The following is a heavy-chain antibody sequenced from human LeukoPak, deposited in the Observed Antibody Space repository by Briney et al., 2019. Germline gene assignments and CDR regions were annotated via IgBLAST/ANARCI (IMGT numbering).Heavy chain of an antibody. D-gene: IGHD2-21*02. CDR3: AKVARGGDCYSY. Sequence: GGSLRLSCAASGFIFSSYAMSWVRQAPGKGLEWVLTISGSGGSTYYADSVKGRFTISRDNSKNTLYLQMNSLRAEDTAVYYCAKVARGGDCYSYWGQGTLVTVSS. CDR1: GFIFSSYA. V-gene: IGHV3-23*01. CDR2: ISGSGGST. J-gene: IGHJ4*02.